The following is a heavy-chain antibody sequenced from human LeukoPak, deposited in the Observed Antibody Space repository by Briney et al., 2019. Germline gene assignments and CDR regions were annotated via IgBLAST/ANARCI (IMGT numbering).Heavy chain of an antibody. Sequence: SETLSLTCTVSGGSISSSSYYWGWIRQSPGKGLEWIGGIYYSGSTYYNPSLKSRVSISVDTSKSQFSLKLSSVTAADTAVYYCARSLAGSAKVDYWGQGTLVTVSS. J-gene: IGHJ4*02. V-gene: IGHV4-39*01. CDR1: GGSISSSSYY. CDR3: ARSLAGSAKVDY. CDR2: IYYSGST. D-gene: IGHD6-19*01.